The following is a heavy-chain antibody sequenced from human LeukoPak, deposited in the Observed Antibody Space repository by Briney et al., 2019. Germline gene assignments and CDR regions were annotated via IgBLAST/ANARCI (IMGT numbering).Heavy chain of an antibody. Sequence: GGSLRLSCAASGFTFSNYWMTWVRQAPGKGLEWVSLIYSGGSTYYADSVKGRFTISRDNSKNTLYLQMNSLRAEDTAVYYCARDPDSTNYFDYWGQGTLVTVSS. V-gene: IGHV3-66*01. CDR2: IYSGGST. CDR1: GFTFSNYW. J-gene: IGHJ4*02. D-gene: IGHD2/OR15-2a*01. CDR3: ARDPDSTNYFDY.